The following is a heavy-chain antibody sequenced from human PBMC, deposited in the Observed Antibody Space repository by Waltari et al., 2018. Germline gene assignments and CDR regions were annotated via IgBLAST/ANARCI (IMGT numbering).Heavy chain of an antibody. V-gene: IGHV5-10-1*03. D-gene: IGHD3-22*01. CDR1: GYSFNTYW. CDR3: SREHYYDSSGQY. J-gene: IGHJ4*02. Sequence: EVQLVQSGAEVKKPGESLRISCQGSGYSFNTYWISRVRQMPGKGLEWMGRIDPSDSYTDYSPSFQGHVTISADRSISTAYLQWSSLKASDTAMYYCSREHYYDSSGQYWGQGTLVTVSS. CDR2: IDPSDSYT.